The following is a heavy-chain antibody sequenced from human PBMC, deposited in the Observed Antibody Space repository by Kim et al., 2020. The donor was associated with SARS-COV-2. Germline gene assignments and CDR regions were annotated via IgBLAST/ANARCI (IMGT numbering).Heavy chain of an antibody. J-gene: IGHJ3*02. V-gene: IGHV4-39*01. Sequence: STYYNPSLKSRVTISVDTSKNQFSLKLSSVTAADTAVYYCASYTTDAFDIWGQGTMVTVSS. CDR3: ASYTTDAFDI. D-gene: IGHD1-26*01. CDR2: ST.